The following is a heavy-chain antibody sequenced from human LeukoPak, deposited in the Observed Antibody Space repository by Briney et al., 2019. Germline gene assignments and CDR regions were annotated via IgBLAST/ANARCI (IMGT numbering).Heavy chain of an antibody. D-gene: IGHD1-14*01. CDR3: ARSPTGSLDY. CDR1: GFTFSTYS. J-gene: IGHJ4*02. V-gene: IGHV3-23*01. Sequence: GGSLRLSCAASGFTFSTYSMNRVRQAAGKGLEWVSNIDNSGGSTYYADSVKGRFTISRDNSKNMLYLQMNSLRAEDTAVYYCARSPTGSLDYWGQGTLVTVSS. CDR2: IDNSGGST.